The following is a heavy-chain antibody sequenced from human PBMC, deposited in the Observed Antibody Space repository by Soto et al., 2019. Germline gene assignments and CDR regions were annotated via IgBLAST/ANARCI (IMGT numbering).Heavy chain of an antibody. Sequence: SVKVSCKASGGTFSSYAIRWVRQAPGQGLEWMGGIIPIFGTANYAQKFQGRVTITEDESTSTAYMELSSLRSEDTAVYYCAKTERSDYYYGMDVWGQGTTVTVSS. CDR3: AKTERSDYYYGMDV. J-gene: IGHJ6*02. CDR1: GGTFSSYA. CDR2: IIPIFGTA. V-gene: IGHV1-69*13. D-gene: IGHD1-1*01.